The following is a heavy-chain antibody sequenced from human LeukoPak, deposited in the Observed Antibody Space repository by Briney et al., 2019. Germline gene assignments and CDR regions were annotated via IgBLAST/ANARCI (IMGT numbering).Heavy chain of an antibody. D-gene: IGHD3-10*01. CDR3: ARALVPGSGSYHDWFDP. V-gene: IGHV1-3*01. CDR1: GYTFSNYG. J-gene: IGHJ5*02. CDR2: ISVGNGNT. Sequence: VASVKVSCKASGYTFSNYGIHWVRQAPGQRLECLGWISVGNGNTKYSQNFQGRVTITRDTSATTAYMELSNLRPEDTAVYYCARALVPGSGSYHDWFDPWGQGTPVTVSS.